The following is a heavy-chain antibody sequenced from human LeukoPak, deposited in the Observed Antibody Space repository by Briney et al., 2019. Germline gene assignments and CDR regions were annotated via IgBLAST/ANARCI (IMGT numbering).Heavy chain of an antibody. CDR1: GFNFSGSA. J-gene: IGHJ4*02. CDR2: IRSKSHSYAT. V-gene: IGHV3-73*01. D-gene: IGHD6-13*01. CDR3: TRRSIASTRTDDY. Sequence: PGGSLRLSCAASGFNFSGSAIHWVRQASGKGLEWVGRIRSKSHSYATTYAASLKGRFTISRDDSKNTTYLQLSSLKTDDTAVYYCTRRSIASTRTDDYWGQGTLVTVSS.